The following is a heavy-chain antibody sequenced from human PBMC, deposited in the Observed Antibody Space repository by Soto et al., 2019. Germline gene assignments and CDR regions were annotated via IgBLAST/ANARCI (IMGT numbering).Heavy chain of an antibody. CDR1: GFSFSTVGMH. D-gene: IGHD4-4*01. Sequence: SGPTLMNPTQTLTLTCTFSGFSFSTVGMHVSWIRQPPGKALEWLARIDWDDDKWYSPSLKTRLTISKDTSKNRVVLKMTNMDPVDTATYFCSRMTTTDLLAFWGQGSMVTGSA. CDR3: SRMTTTDLLAF. V-gene: IGHV2-70*04. CDR2: IDWDDDK. J-gene: IGHJ4*02.